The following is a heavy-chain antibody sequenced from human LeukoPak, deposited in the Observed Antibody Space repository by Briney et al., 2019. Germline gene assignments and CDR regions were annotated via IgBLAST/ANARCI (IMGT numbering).Heavy chain of an antibody. CDR1: GGTFSSYA. D-gene: IGHD3-10*01. CDR3: ARGYYYGSGSYAFDI. V-gene: IGHV1-69*04. Sequence: GASVKVSCKASGGTFSSYAISWVRQAPGQGLEWMGRIIPILGIANYAQKFQGRVTITADKSTSTAYMELSSLRSEDMAVYYCARGYYYGSGSYAFDIWGQGTMVTVSS. CDR2: IIPILGIA. J-gene: IGHJ3*02.